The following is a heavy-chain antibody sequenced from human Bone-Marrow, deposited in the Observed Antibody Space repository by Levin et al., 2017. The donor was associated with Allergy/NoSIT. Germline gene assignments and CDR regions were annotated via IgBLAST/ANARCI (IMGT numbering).Heavy chain of an antibody. V-gene: IGHV4-4*02. CDR1: GGSISSSNW. Sequence: ASETLSLTCAVSGGSISSSNWWSWVRQPPGKGLEWIGEIYHSGSTNYNPSLKSRVTISVDKSKNQFSLKLSSVTAADTAVYYCASGVVAATYSGFDYWGQGTLVTVSS. J-gene: IGHJ4*02. CDR2: IYHSGST. D-gene: IGHD2-15*01. CDR3: ASGVVAATYSGFDY.